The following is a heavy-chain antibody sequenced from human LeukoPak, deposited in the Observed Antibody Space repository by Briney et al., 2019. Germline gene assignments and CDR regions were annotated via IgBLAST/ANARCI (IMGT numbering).Heavy chain of an antibody. Sequence: ASVKVSCKASGYTFTSYAMHWVRQAPGQRLEWMGWINAGNGNTKYSQKLQGRVTMTTDTSTSTAYMELRSLRSDDTAVYYCARDRYSSLGGDYWGQGTLVTVSS. J-gene: IGHJ4*02. CDR2: INAGNGNT. V-gene: IGHV1-3*01. CDR1: GYTFTSYA. CDR3: ARDRYSSLGGDY. D-gene: IGHD6-13*01.